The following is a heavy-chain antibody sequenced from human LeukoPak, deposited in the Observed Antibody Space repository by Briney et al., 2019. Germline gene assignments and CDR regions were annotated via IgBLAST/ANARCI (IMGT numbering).Heavy chain of an antibody. J-gene: IGHJ4*02. CDR2: INLGDSRN. CDR3: ARHFDSSWLAY. Sequence: GESLKISCKASGYIFTDYWIGWVRPVPGKGLEWLGNINLGDSRNTHSPSFQGQVTLSADKSITTAYLQWNNLQASDTAIYYCARHFDSSWLAYWGQGTLVTVSS. CDR1: GYIFTDYW. V-gene: IGHV5-51*01. D-gene: IGHD6-13*01.